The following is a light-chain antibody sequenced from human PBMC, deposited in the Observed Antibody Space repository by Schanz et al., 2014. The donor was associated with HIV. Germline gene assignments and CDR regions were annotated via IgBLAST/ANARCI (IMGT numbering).Light chain of an antibody. CDR1: QSLTSAY. CDR3: QQYHSQPT. J-gene: IGKJ1*01. CDR2: GAY. Sequence: EIVMTQSPATLSVSPGERATLSCRASQSLTSAYLAWYRQKPGQPPTLLIHGAYNRATGIPDRFTGSGSGTEFTLTISCLQADDFATYLCQQYHSQPTFGQGTKIEI. V-gene: IGKV3D-15*01.